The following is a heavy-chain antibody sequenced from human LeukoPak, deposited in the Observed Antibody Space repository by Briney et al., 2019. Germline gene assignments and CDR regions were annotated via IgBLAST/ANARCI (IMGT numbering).Heavy chain of an antibody. Sequence: SETLSLTCTVSGGSISSGSYYWSWIRQPAGKGLEWIGRIYTRGSTNYNPSLKSRVTISVDTSKNQFSLKLSSVTAADTAVYYCARAVGTNFYYYYYMDVWGKGTTVTISS. CDR2: IYTRGST. D-gene: IGHD1-7*01. CDR1: GGSISSGSYY. J-gene: IGHJ6*03. V-gene: IGHV4-61*02. CDR3: ARAVGTNFYYYYYMDV.